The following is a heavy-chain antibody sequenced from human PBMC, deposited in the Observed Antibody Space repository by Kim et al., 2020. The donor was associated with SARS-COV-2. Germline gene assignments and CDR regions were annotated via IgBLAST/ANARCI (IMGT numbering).Heavy chain of an antibody. D-gene: IGHD6-13*01. Sequence: TNYADPVKGRFTISRDNSKNTLYLQMNSLRAEDTAVYYCAGEGDSSWYRWGQGTLVTVSS. V-gene: IGHV3-66*01. CDR2: T. J-gene: IGHJ4*02. CDR3: AGEGDSSWYR.